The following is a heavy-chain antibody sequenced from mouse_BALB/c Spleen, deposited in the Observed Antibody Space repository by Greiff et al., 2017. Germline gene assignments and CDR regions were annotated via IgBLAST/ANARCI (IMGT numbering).Heavy chain of an antibody. CDR1: GYTFTSYW. D-gene: IGHD1-1*02. J-gene: IGHJ3*01. Sequence: VQLQESGAELAKPGASVKMSCKASGYTFTSYWMHWVKQRPGQGLEWIGYINPSTGYTEYNQKFKDKATLTADKSSSTAYMQLSSLTSEDSAVYYCARSGGNPAWFAYWGQGTLVTVSA. CDR3: ARSGGNPAWFAY. V-gene: IGHV1-7*01. CDR2: INPSTGYT.